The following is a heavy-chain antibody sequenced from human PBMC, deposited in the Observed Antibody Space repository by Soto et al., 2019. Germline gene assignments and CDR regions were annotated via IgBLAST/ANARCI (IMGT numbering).Heavy chain of an antibody. CDR2: ISWNSVSI. CDR1: GFTFNDYA. V-gene: IGHV3-9*01. D-gene: IGHD5-12*01. CDR3: VTNQGYRSSYYYFDY. Sequence: HPGGSLRLSCAASGFTFNDYAMHWVRQAPRKGLEWVSGISWNSVSIGYADSVKGRFTISRDNAKNSLYLQMNSLRAEDTALYYCVTNQGYRSSYYYFDYWGQGTPVTVSS. J-gene: IGHJ4*02.